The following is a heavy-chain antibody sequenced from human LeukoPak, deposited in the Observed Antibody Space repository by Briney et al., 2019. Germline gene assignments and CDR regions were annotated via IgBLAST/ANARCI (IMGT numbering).Heavy chain of an antibody. Sequence: GRSLRLSCAASGFTFDDYAMHWVRQAPGKGLEWVSGISWNSGSIGYADSVKGRFTISRDNAKNSLYLQMNSLRAEDTALYYCAKEHSDEAFDIWGQGTMVTVSS. CDR2: ISWNSGSI. J-gene: IGHJ3*02. V-gene: IGHV3-9*01. CDR3: AKEHSDEAFDI. CDR1: GFTFDDYA.